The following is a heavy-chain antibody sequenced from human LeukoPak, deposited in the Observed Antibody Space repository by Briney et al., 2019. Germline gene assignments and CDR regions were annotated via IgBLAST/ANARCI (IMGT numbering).Heavy chain of an antibody. CDR2: IKQDGSEK. CDR1: GFTFSSYW. J-gene: IGHJ4*02. Sequence: PGGSLRLSCAASGFTFSSYWMSWVRQAPGKGLEWVANIKQDGSEKYYVDSVKGRFTISRDNSKNTLYLQMNSLRADDTAVYYCAKNPTFYSGSGNYFLTPSHFDYWGQGTLVTVSS. V-gene: IGHV3-7*03. CDR3: AKNPTFYSGSGNYFLTPSHFDY. D-gene: IGHD3-10*01.